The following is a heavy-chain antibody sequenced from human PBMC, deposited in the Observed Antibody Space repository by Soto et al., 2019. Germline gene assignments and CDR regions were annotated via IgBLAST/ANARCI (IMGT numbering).Heavy chain of an antibody. Sequence: EVQLLESGGGLVQPGGSLRLSCAASGFTFSSYAMSWVRQAPGKGLEWVSAISGSGGSTYYADSVKGRFTISRDNSKNKLYRQMNSLRAEDTAVYYCAKADDYGDYAMDRYYFDYWGQGTLVTVSS. D-gene: IGHD4-17*01. J-gene: IGHJ4*02. CDR2: ISGSGGST. V-gene: IGHV3-23*01. CDR1: GFTFSSYA. CDR3: AKADDYGDYAMDRYYFDY.